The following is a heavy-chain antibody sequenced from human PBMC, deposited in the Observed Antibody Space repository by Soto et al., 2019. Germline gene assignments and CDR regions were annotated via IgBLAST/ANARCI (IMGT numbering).Heavy chain of an antibody. D-gene: IGHD1-26*01. CDR1: GFTFSSYA. Sequence: GGSLRLSCAASGFTFSSYAMHWVRQAPGKGLEWVAVISYDGSNKYYADSVKGRFTISRDNSKNTLYLQMNSLRAEDTAVYYCARVSWELRGAFDIWGQGTMVTVSS. J-gene: IGHJ3*02. V-gene: IGHV3-30-3*01. CDR2: ISYDGSNK. CDR3: ARVSWELRGAFDI.